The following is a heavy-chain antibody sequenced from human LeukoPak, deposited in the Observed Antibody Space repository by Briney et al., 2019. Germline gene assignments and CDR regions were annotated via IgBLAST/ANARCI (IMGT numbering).Heavy chain of an antibody. D-gene: IGHD3-10*01. V-gene: IGHV4-59*08. Sequence: SETLTLTCTVSGGSISSYYWSWIRQPPGKGLEWIGYIYYSGSTNYNPSLKSRVTISVDTSKNQFSLKLSSVTAADTAVYYCARIGSGRLGFDYWGQGTLVTVSS. CDR1: GGSISSYY. CDR3: ARIGSGRLGFDY. CDR2: IYYSGST. J-gene: IGHJ4*02.